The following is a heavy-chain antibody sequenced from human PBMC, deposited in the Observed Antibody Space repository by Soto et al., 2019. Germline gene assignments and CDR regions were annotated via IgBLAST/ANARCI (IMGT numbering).Heavy chain of an antibody. CDR1: GFTFDDYG. J-gene: IGHJ4*02. Sequence: EVQLVESGGGVVRPGGSLRLSCAASGFTFDDYGMTWLRQAPGKGLECISAINWNGGSTGYADSVKGRFTISRDNAKNSLYLQMNSLRAEDTALYYCPRDRSYSNYYFDYWGQGTLVTVSS. V-gene: IGHV3-20*04. D-gene: IGHD4-4*01. CDR3: PRDRSYSNYYFDY. CDR2: INWNGGST.